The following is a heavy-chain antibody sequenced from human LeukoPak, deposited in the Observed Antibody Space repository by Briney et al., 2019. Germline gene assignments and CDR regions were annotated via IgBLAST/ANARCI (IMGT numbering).Heavy chain of an antibody. CDR2: INWNGGST. Sequence: PGGSLRLSCAASGFTFDDYGMSWVRQAPGKGLEWGSGINWNGGSTGYADSVKGRFTISRDNAKNSLYLQMNSLRAEDTALYYCAREGRLRFRYYNYYMDVWGKGTTVTVSS. D-gene: IGHD5-12*01. CDR3: AREGRLRFRYYNYYMDV. J-gene: IGHJ6*03. V-gene: IGHV3-20*04. CDR1: GFTFDDYG.